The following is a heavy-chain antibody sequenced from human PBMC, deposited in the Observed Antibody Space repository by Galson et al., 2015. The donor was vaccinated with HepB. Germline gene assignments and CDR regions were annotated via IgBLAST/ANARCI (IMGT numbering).Heavy chain of an antibody. CDR1: GFTFSSYW. CDR2: IKQDGSEK. CDR3: ARGEGIYSSGFDAFDI. Sequence: SLRLSCAASGFTFSSYWMSWVRQAPGEGLEWVANIKQDGSEKYYVDSVKGRFTISRDNAKNSLYLQMNSLRAEDTAVYYCARGEGIYSSGFDAFDIWGQGTMVTVSS. D-gene: IGHD6-19*01. V-gene: IGHV3-7*03. J-gene: IGHJ3*02.